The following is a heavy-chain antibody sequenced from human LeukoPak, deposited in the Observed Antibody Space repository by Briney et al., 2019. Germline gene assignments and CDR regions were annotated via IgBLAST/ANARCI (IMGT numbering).Heavy chain of an antibody. CDR3: AGDWAYVAGYCSSTSCSPGLSLSGMDV. CDR2: IWYDGSNK. V-gene: IGHV3-33*01. Sequence: PGGSLRLSCAASGFTFSSYGMHWVRQAPGKGLEWVAVIWYDGSNKYYADSVKGRFTISRDNSKNTLYLQMNSLRAEDTAVYYCAGDWAYVAGYCSSTSCSPGLSLSGMDVWGQGTTVTVSS. D-gene: IGHD2-2*01. CDR1: GFTFSSYG. J-gene: IGHJ6*02.